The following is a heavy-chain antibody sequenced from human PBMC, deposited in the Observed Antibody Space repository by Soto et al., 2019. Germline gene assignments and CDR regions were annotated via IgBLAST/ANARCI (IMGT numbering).Heavy chain of an antibody. D-gene: IGHD3-22*01. V-gene: IGHV1-18*01. CDR2: ISAYNGNT. CDR3: ARDGYYDSSGYYYVAGFDY. J-gene: IGHJ4*02. Sequence: QVQLVQSGAEVKKPGASVKVSCKASGYTFTSYGISWVRQAPGQGLEWMGWISAYNGNTNYAQKLQDRVTMTTDTATNTAYMELRSLRSDDTAVYYCARDGYYDSSGYYYVAGFDYWGQGTLVTVSS. CDR1: GYTFTSYG.